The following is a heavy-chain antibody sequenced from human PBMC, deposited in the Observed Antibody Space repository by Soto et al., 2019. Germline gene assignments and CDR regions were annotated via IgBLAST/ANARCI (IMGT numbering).Heavy chain of an antibody. D-gene: IGHD3-3*01. CDR1: GFTFSDFG. Sequence: GGSLRLSCAASGFTFSDFGMSWVRQAPGKGLEWVSVISASGDATYYAASVKGRFTLSRDNSKNTLYLQMNSLTVADTAVYYCAKKATIYAVDPADYWGQGTQVTVSS. J-gene: IGHJ4*02. CDR3: AKKATIYAVDPADY. CDR2: ISASGDAT. V-gene: IGHV3-23*01.